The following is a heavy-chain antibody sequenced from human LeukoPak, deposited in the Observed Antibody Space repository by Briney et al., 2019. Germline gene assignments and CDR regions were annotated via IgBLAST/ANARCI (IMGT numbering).Heavy chain of an antibody. J-gene: IGHJ4*02. Sequence: SETLSLTCTVSGASVNAYFWSWIRQPAGKGLEWIGRISITEGTNYNPSLKSRVTMSVDTSKNQFSLKLTSMTAADTAVYYCARLRRDSSGWHADDYWGQGTLVTVSS. D-gene: IGHD6-19*01. CDR2: ISITEGT. V-gene: IGHV4-4*07. CDR3: ARLRRDSSGWHADDY. CDR1: GASVNAYF.